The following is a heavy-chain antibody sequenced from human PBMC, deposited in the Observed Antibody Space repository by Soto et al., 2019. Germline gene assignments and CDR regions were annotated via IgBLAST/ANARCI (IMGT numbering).Heavy chain of an antibody. CDR1: SFTFTSYD. D-gene: IGHD4-17*01. V-gene: IGHV3-30*18. CDR2: ISSDGTKK. J-gene: IGHJ4*02. Sequence: QVQLVESGGGVVQPGRSLRLSCAASSFTFTSYDLHWVRQAPGKGLEWVACISSDGTKKYYADSGKGRFTISSDNSKNELYLKMNSLKPGDTAVYHCAKDPDGDSFCWGQGTLLTVSS. CDR3: AKDPDGDSFC.